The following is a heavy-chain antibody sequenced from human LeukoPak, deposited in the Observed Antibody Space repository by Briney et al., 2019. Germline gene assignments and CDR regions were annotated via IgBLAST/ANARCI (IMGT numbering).Heavy chain of an antibody. CDR2: MNPKSANT. J-gene: IGHJ2*01. CDR3: ARPYYSSGFFEGDWYFDL. Sequence: VASVKVSCKASGYTFTSYDINWVRQTAGQGLEWMGWMNPKSANTAYAQKFQGRVTMTRNTSISTAYMELSSLRSEDTAVYYCARPYYSSGFFEGDWYFDLWGRGTLVTVSS. D-gene: IGHD6-19*01. CDR1: GYTFTSYD. V-gene: IGHV1-8*01.